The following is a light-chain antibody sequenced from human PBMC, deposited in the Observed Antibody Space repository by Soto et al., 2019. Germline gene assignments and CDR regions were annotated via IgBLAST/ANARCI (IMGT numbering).Light chain of an antibody. Sequence: EIVMTQSPLSLPATPGEPASISCRSSQSLLNSNGYTYLDWYLQKPGQSPQFLIYLVSNRSSGVPDRVSGSGSGTDFTLKISRVEAEDVGVYFCMQAAQTLYTFGQGTKLQIK. CDR1: QSLLNSNGYTY. V-gene: IGKV2-28*01. CDR2: LVS. CDR3: MQAAQTLYT. J-gene: IGKJ2*01.